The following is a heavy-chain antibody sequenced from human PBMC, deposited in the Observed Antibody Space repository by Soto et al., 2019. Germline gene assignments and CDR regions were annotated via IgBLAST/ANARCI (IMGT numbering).Heavy chain of an antibody. V-gene: IGHV3-33*01. D-gene: IGHD5-12*01. CDR3: AREMATTEPFDY. Sequence: LRLSCAASGFTFSSYGMHWVRQAPGKGLEWVAVIWYDGSNKYYADSVKGRFTISRDNSKNTLYLQMNSLRAEDTAVYYCAREMATTEPFDYWGQGTLVTVSS. CDR1: GFTFSSYG. CDR2: IWYDGSNK. J-gene: IGHJ4*02.